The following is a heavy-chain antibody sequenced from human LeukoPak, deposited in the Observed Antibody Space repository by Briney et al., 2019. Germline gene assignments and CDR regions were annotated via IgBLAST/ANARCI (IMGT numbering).Heavy chain of an antibody. Sequence: GGSLRLSCAASGFTFSSYWMSWVRQAPGKGLEWVAVISYDGSNKYYADSVKGRFTISRDNSKNTLYLQMNSLRAEDTAVYYCAYGSGSYYNPPAGWGQGTLVTVSS. V-gene: IGHV3-30*03. CDR2: ISYDGSNK. CDR1: GFTFSSYW. J-gene: IGHJ4*02. CDR3: AYGSGSYYNPPAG. D-gene: IGHD3-10*01.